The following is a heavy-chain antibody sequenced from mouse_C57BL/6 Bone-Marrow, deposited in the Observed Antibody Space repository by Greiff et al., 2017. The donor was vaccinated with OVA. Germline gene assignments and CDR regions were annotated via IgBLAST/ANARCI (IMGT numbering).Heavy chain of an antibody. CDR1: GFTFSDFY. D-gene: IGHD2-1*01. CDR3: ASNYYYAMDY. J-gene: IGHJ4*01. Sequence: EVHLVESGGGLVQSGRSLRLSCATSGFTFSDFYMEWVRQAPGKGLEWIAASRNKANDYTTEYSASVKGRFIVSRDTSQSILYLQMNALRAEDTAIYYCASNYYYAMDYWGQGTSVTVSS. V-gene: IGHV7-1*01. CDR2: SRNKANDYTT.